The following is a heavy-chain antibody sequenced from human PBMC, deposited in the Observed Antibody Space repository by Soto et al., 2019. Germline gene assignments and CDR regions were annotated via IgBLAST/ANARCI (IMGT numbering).Heavy chain of an antibody. CDR3: ARLPAVSGSVAWFDP. D-gene: IGHD3-10*01. Sequence: SETLSLTCTVSGASIKTYYWAWIRQPPGEGLEWIAYIHYSGTTNYTPSLKSRATISVDTSKNQIFLRLNSMTAADTAVYYCARLPAVSGSVAWFDPWGQGTLVTVSS. CDR1: GASIKTYY. V-gene: IGHV4-59*08. CDR2: IHYSGTT. J-gene: IGHJ5*02.